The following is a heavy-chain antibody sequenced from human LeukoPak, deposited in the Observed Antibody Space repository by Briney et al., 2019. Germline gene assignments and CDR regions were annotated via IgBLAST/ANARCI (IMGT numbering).Heavy chain of an antibody. D-gene: IGHD3-10*01. Sequence: PGGSLRLSCAASGFTFSSYAMHWVRQAPGKGLEYVSAISSNGGSTYYANSVKGRFTISRDNSKNTLYLQMGSLRAEDMAVYYCAREVASEYYGSGSYYDYWGQGTLVTVSS. J-gene: IGHJ4*02. CDR2: ISSNGGST. CDR1: GFTFSSYA. CDR3: AREVASEYYGSGSYYDY. V-gene: IGHV3-64*01.